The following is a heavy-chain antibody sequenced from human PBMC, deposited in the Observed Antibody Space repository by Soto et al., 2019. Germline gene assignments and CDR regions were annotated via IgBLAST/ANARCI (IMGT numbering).Heavy chain of an antibody. CDR1: GFTFSSYA. Sequence: GGSLRLSCAASGFTFSSYAMHWVRQAPGKGLEWVAVISYDGSNKYYADSVKGRFTISRDNSKNTLYLQMNSLRAEDTAVYYCARDESMIVVVTDAFDIWGQGTMVTVSS. CDR3: ARDESMIVVVTDAFDI. CDR2: ISYDGSNK. J-gene: IGHJ3*02. V-gene: IGHV3-30-3*01. D-gene: IGHD3-22*01.